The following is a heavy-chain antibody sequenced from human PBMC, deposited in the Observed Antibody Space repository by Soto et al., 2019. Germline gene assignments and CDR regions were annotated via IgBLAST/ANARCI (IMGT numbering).Heavy chain of an antibody. CDR1: GGSISSYY. CDR2: IYYSGST. CDR3: GRGGGGSSSWYRSPFAFDY. V-gene: IGHV4-59*01. D-gene: IGHD6-13*01. J-gene: IGHJ4*02. Sequence: SETLSLTCTVSGGSISSYYWSWIRQPPGKGLEWIGYIYYSGSTNYNPSLKSRVTISVDTSKNQFSLKLRSVTAADTAVYSCGRGGGGSSSWYRSPFAFDYWGQGTLVTVSS.